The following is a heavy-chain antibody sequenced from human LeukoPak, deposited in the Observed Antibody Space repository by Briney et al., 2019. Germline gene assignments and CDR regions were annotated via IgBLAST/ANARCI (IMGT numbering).Heavy chain of an antibody. CDR3: AARALSLVTFGVVRRHWFDP. CDR1: GYSISSGYY. D-gene: IGHD3-3*01. V-gene: IGHV4-38-2*01. Sequence: PSETLSLTWAVSGYSISSGYYWGWIRQPPGKGLEWIGSIYHSGSTYYNPSLKSRVTISVDTSKNQFSLKLSSVTAADTAVYYCAARALSLVTFGVVRRHWFDPWGQGTLVTVSS. J-gene: IGHJ5*02. CDR2: IYHSGST.